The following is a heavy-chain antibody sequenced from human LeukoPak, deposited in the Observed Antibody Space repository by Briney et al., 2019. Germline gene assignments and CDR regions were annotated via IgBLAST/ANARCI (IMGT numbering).Heavy chain of an antibody. V-gene: IGHV4-38-2*01. CDR3: ARSYCSGGGCYYFDY. J-gene: IGHJ4*02. D-gene: IGHD2-15*01. CDR2: IYHSGST. Sequence: SETLSLTCAVSGYSISSGYYWGWIRQPPGKGLEWIGSIYHSGSTYYIPSLKSRVTISVDTSKNQFSLKLSSVTAADTAVYYCARSYCSGGGCYYFDYWGQGTLVTVSS. CDR1: GYSISSGYY.